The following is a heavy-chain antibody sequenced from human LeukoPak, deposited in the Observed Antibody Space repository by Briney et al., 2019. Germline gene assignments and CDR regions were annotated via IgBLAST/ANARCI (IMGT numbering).Heavy chain of an antibody. CDR2: IIPIFGTA. V-gene: IGHV1-69*05. J-gene: IGHJ5*02. CDR1: GGTFSSYA. Sequence: SVKVSCKASGGTFSSYAISWVRQAPGQGLEWMGGIIPIFGTANYAQKFQGRVTITTDESTSTAYMELSSLRSEDTAVYYCAREIVATITNWFDPGGQGPLVTVSS. D-gene: IGHD5-12*01. CDR3: AREIVATITNWFDP.